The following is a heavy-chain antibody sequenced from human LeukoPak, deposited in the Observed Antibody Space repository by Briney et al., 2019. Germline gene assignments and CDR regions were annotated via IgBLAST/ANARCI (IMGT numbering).Heavy chain of an antibody. V-gene: IGHV1-69*04. CDR2: IIPILNVA. J-gene: IGHJ3*02. CDR3: TREGVYSPDGSGYHRDAFDI. CDR1: GGSFNSYV. Sequence: SVKVSCKASGGSFNSYVITWVRQAPGQGLEWIGRIIPILNVANFAQKFQGRVTITADKSTNTAHMELSSLRSEDTAVYYCTREGVYSPDGSGYHRDAFDIWGQGTVVTVSS. D-gene: IGHD3-22*01.